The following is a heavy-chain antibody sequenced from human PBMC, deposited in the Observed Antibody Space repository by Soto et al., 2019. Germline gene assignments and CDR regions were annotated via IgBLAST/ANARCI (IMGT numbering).Heavy chain of an antibody. CDR3: ARDRVGSSSFDF. CDR1: GGSMSNYY. Sequence: SETLSLTCTVSGGSMSNYYWSWIRQSAGKGLEWIGRNYTSGNTNYNPSLKSRVTMSVDTSKNQFSLKMSSVTAADTAVYFCARDRVGSSSFDFWGQGTLVTVSS. CDR2: NYTSGNT. J-gene: IGHJ4*02. V-gene: IGHV4-4*07. D-gene: IGHD6-6*01.